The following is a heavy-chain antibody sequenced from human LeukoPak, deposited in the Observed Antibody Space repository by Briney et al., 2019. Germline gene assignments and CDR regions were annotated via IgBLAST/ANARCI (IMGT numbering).Heavy chain of an antibody. CDR1: GYSFTGYY. CDR3: ARGDAVTTGYYYYYMDV. Sequence: GASVKVSCKASGYSFTGYYIHWVRQAPGQGLAWMGWINPYSGDTTYAQKFQGRVTMTRDTSISTAYMELSRLRSDDTAVYYCARGDAVTTGYYYYYMDVWGKGTTVTISS. D-gene: IGHD4-17*01. J-gene: IGHJ6*03. V-gene: IGHV1-2*02. CDR2: INPYSGDT.